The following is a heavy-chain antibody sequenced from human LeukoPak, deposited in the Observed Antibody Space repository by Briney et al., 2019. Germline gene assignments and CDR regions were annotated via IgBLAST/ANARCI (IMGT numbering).Heavy chain of an antibody. V-gene: IGHV4-4*02. CDR2: IYHSGST. J-gene: IGHJ3*02. Sequence: PSGTLSLTCAVSGGSISSTNWWSWVRQPPGKGLEWIGEIYHSGSTNYNPSLKSRVTISVDKSKNQFSLKLSSVTAADTAVYYCARRTDLGSYAPADAFGIWGQGTMVTVSS. CDR3: ARRTDLGSYAPADAFGI. D-gene: IGHD1-26*01. CDR1: GGSISSTNW.